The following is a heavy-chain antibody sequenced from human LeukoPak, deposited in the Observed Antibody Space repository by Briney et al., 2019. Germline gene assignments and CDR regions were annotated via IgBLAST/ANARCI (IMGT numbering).Heavy chain of an antibody. V-gene: IGHV5-51*01. J-gene: IGHJ4*02. CDR3: ASHVGWALPHSDY. CDR1: GYSFTSYW. CDR2: IYPGDSDT. Sequence: GESLKISCKGSGYSFTSYWIGWVRQMPGKGLEWMGIIYPGDSDTRYSPSFQGQVTISADKSISTAYLQWSSLKASDTAMYSCASHVGWALPHSDYWGPGTLVTVSS. D-gene: IGHD1-26*01.